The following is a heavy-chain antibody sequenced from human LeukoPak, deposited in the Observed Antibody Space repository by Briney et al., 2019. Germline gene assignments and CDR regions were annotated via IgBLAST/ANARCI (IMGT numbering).Heavy chain of an antibody. V-gene: IGHV3-30*04. CDR1: GFTFSSYA. J-gene: IGHJ4*02. CDR3: ARGGGTTDSAWYGYYFDH. D-gene: IGHD6-19*01. Sequence: GGSLRLSCAVSGFTFSSYATHWVRQAPGKGLEWVAVISFDGTNKYYAASVKGRFTMSRDNSKNTLYVQMNSLRPEDTAVYYCARGGGTTDSAWYGYYFDHWGQGTLVTVSS. CDR2: ISFDGTNK.